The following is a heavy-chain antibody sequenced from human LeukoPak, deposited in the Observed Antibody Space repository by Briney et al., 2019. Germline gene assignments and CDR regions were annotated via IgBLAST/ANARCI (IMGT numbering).Heavy chain of an antibody. CDR1: GFTFSSYD. J-gene: IGHJ6*02. Sequence: GGSLRLSCAASGFTFSSYDMHWVRQATGKGLEWVSAIGTAGDTYYPGSVKGRFTISGENAKSSLYLQMNSLRAEDTAVYYCARGGYSGYDIYGMDVWGQGTTVTVSS. V-gene: IGHV3-13*01. CDR3: ARGGYSGYDIYGMDV. CDR2: IGTAGDT. D-gene: IGHD5-12*01.